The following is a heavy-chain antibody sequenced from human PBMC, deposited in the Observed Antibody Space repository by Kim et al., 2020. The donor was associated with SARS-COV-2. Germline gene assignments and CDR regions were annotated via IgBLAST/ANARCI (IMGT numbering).Heavy chain of an antibody. Sequence: SVKVSCKASGGTFSSYAISWVRQAPGQGLEWMGRIIPILGIANYAQKFQGRVTITADKSTSTAYMELSSLRSEDTAVYYCARGFKDIVVVPAARRGWFDPWGQGTLVTVSS. D-gene: IGHD2-2*01. CDR1: GGTFSSYA. CDR2: IIPILGIA. CDR3: ARGFKDIVVVPAARRGWFDP. V-gene: IGHV1-69*04. J-gene: IGHJ5*02.